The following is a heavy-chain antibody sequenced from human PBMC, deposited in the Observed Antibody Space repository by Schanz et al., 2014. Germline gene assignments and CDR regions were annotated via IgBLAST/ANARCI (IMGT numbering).Heavy chain of an antibody. J-gene: IGHJ4*02. Sequence: VQLVESGGSVVQPGGSLRLSCAASGFTFGNFFMSWVRQAPGKGLEWVSVIYSGGSTYYADSVKGRFTISRDAAKDSLFLQMTSLRADDTAVYFCAKKGGDYGSGSYQIIDDWGQGTLVTVSS. CDR1: GFTFGNFF. CDR3: AKKGGDYGSGSYQIIDD. V-gene: IGHV3-66*01. D-gene: IGHD3-10*01. CDR2: IYSGGST.